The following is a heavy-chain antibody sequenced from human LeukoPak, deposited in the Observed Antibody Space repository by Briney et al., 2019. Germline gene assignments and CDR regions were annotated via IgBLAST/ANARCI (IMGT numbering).Heavy chain of an antibody. V-gene: IGHV3-30*02. CDR3: GRDVSDTVVVITHNFDY. CDR1: GFTFNSYG. CDR2: IRHDGSIK. Sequence: GGSLTLSCAASGFTFNSYGMHWVRRAPGKGLEWVAFIRHDGSIKYYADSVKGRFTISRDNSKNTLYLQMNSLRAEDTAVSYCGRDVSDTVVVITHNFDYWGQGTLVTVSS. D-gene: IGHD3-22*01. J-gene: IGHJ4*02.